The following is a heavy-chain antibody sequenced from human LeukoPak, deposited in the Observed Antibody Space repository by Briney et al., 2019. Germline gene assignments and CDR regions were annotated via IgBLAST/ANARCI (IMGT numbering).Heavy chain of an antibody. CDR3: AREIYGDEDFDY. CDR2: ITSSGEIK. CDR1: GFTFTTYE. V-gene: IGHV3-48*03. Sequence: GGSLRLACATSGFTFTTYEMNSVRQAPGKGLEWVSYITSSGEIKTYADPVKGRFTMSRDDAKNSVYLQMNSLRPEDTAVYDCAREIYGDEDFDYWGQGTLVSVSS. D-gene: IGHD3-3*01. J-gene: IGHJ4*02.